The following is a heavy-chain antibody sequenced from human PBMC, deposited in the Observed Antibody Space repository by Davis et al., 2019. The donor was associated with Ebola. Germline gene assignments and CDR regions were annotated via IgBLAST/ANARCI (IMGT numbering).Heavy chain of an antibody. Sequence: ASVTVSCKVSEYTFTNYDINWVRQATGQGLEWMGWMNPNRGNTGNAQKFQGRVTMTRNTSITTVYMELSSLRTEDTAVYYCARGGDGMDVWGQGTTVTVSS. CDR1: EYTFTNYD. V-gene: IGHV1-8*01. CDR3: ARGGDGMDV. J-gene: IGHJ6*02. CDR2: MNPNRGNT. D-gene: IGHD3-10*01.